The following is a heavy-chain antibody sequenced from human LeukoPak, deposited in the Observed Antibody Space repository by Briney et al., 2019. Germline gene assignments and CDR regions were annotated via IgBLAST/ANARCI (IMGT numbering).Heavy chain of an antibody. CDR2: IYTSGST. D-gene: IGHD1-14*01. CDR3: AREGTKAGKEPSYNWFDP. V-gene: IGHV4-4*07. Sequence: SETLSLTCTVSGGSISSYYWSWIRQPAGKGLEWIGRIYTSGSTNYNPSLKSRVTMSVDTSKNQFSLKLNSVTAADTAVYYCAREGTKAGKEPSYNWFDPWGQGTLVTVSS. J-gene: IGHJ5*02. CDR1: GGSISSYY.